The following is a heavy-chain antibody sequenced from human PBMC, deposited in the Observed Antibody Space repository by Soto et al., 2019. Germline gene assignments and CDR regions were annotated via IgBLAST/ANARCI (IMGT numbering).Heavy chain of an antibody. J-gene: IGHJ3*01. V-gene: IGHV4-34*01. Sequence: SETMSLRSAVYGGTVNSYYWSWIRQTQGKRLEWIGEINHSGSTNYNPSLKSRVTISVDTSKNQFSLKLSSVTAADTAVYYCARCSGGTCYASYAFDLWGHGTMVTVSS. CDR3: ARCSGGTCYASYAFDL. CDR2: INHSGST. D-gene: IGHD2-15*01. CDR1: GGTVNSYY.